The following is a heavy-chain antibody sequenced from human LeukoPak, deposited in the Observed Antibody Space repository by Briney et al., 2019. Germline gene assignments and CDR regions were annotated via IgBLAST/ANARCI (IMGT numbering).Heavy chain of an antibody. Sequence: PGGSLRLSCAASGFTFSDYYMSWIRQAPGKGLEWVSYISSSGSTIYYADSVKGRFTISRDNAKNSLYLQMNSLSAEDTAVYYCARGGGDFWSGYSWRYYYFDYWGQGTLVTVSS. CDR3: ARGGGDFWSGYSWRYYYFDY. CDR1: GFTFSDYY. V-gene: IGHV3-11*04. D-gene: IGHD3-3*01. J-gene: IGHJ4*02. CDR2: ISSSGSTI.